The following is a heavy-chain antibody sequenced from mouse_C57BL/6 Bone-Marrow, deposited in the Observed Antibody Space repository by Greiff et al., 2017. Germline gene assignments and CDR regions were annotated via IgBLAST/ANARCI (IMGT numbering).Heavy chain of an antibody. CDR2: IDPSDSYT. Sequence: QVQLQQPGAELVMPGASVKLSCKASGYTFTSYWMHWVKQRPGQGLAWIGKIDPSDSYTNYNQKFKGKSTLTVDKSSSTAYMHLSSLTSEDSAGYCGAIHRRWYDVWGTGTTGTVSS. CDR1: GYTFTSYW. J-gene: IGHJ1*03. V-gene: IGHV1-69*01. CDR3: AIHRRWYDV. D-gene: IGHD2-1*01.